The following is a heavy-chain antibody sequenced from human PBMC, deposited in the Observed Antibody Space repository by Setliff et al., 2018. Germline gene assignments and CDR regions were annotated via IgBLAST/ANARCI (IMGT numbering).Heavy chain of an antibody. J-gene: IGHJ1*01. Sequence: NPSETLSLTCTVSGGSINNYYWSWIRQPAGKGLEWIGRVYSNVGTNFNPSLKSRVTMSVDASKNQISLKLMSVTVADTAVYYCASRNSDGGPEYFQHWGQGALVTVSS. CDR2: VYSNVGT. CDR3: ASRNSDGGPEYFQH. CDR1: GGSINNYY. V-gene: IGHV4-4*07. D-gene: IGHD1-26*01.